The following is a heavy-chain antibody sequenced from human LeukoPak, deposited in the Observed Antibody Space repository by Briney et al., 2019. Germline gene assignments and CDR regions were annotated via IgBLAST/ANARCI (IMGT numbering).Heavy chain of an antibody. J-gene: IGHJ6*03. Sequence: GESLKISCKGSGNSFSNYWIGWVRQLPGRGLEWMGIIYPGDSDTRYNPSFQGQVTISADKSISTAYLQWSSLKASDTAIYYCARVDAVVTPSATTNHYYMDFWGKGTMVTVSS. D-gene: IGHD2-21*02. CDR3: ARVDAVVTPSATTNHYYMDF. V-gene: IGHV5-51*01. CDR1: GNSFSNYW. CDR2: IYPGDSDT.